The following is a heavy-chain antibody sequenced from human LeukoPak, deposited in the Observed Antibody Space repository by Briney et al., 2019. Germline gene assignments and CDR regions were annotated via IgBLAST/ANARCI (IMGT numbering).Heavy chain of an antibody. V-gene: IGHV4-34*01. J-gene: IGHJ4*02. CDR2: INHSGST. D-gene: IGHD5-12*01. CDR3: ARMGYRSPNDY. Sequence: SETLSLTCAVSGGSFSGYYWSWIRQPPGKGLEWIGEINHSGSTNYNPSLKCRVTISVDTSKNQFSLKLSSVTAADTAVYYCARMGYRSPNDYWGQGTLVTVSS. CDR1: GGSFSGYY.